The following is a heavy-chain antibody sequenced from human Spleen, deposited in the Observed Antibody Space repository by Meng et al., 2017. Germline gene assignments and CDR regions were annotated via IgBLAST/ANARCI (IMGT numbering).Heavy chain of an antibody. J-gene: IGHJ4*02. CDR1: GGSFSDYY. D-gene: IGHD4-11*01. CDR2: INHSGST. V-gene: IGHV4-34*01. Sequence: QLQLQQWGAGLLKPPETLSLTCVVSGGSFSDYYRSWTRQPPGKGLEWIGEINHSGSTNYNPSLESRATISVDTSQNNLSLKLSSVTAADSAVYYCARGPTTMAHDFDYWGQGTLVTVSS. CDR3: ARGPTTMAHDFDY.